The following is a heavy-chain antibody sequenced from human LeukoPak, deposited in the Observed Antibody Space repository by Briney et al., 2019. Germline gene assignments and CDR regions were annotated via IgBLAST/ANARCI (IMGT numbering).Heavy chain of an antibody. V-gene: IGHV4-38-2*01. CDR1: GYSISSGYY. CDR3: ARQPSNYFDY. J-gene: IGHJ4*02. Sequence: PSETLSLTCAVSGYSISSGYYWGWIRQPPGKGLEWIGSIYHSGSTYYNPSLKSRVTISVDTSKNQFSLKLSSVTAADTVVYYCARQPSNYFDYWGQGTLVTVSS. D-gene: IGHD4-11*01. CDR2: IYHSGST.